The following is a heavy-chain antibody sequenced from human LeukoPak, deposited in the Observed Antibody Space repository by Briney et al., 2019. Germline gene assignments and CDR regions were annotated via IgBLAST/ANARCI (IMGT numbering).Heavy chain of an antibody. Sequence: GGSLRLSCAASGFTFSVFWMSWVRQAPGKGLEWVANIKQDGSEKYYVDSVKGRFTISRDNDNNSMYLQINSLRAEDTAVYYCARYHGGYSAYWGQGTLVTVSS. CDR1: GFTFSVFW. J-gene: IGHJ4*02. D-gene: IGHD2-15*01. CDR2: IKQDGSEK. V-gene: IGHV3-7*01. CDR3: ARYHGGYSAY.